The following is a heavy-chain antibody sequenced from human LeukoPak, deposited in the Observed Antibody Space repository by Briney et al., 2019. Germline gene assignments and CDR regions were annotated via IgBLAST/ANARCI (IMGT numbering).Heavy chain of an antibody. CDR1: GASISSSGYY. V-gene: IGHV4-39*01. CDR3: ARPLIGGGLFDY. J-gene: IGHJ4*02. Sequence: SETLSLTCTVSGASISSSGYYWGWIRQPPGKGLEWIGSIYYTGSTYYNPSLKSRVTISVDTSKNQFSLKLSSVTAADMAVYYCARPLIGGGLFDYWGQGTLVTVFS. CDR2: IYYTGST. D-gene: IGHD4-23*01.